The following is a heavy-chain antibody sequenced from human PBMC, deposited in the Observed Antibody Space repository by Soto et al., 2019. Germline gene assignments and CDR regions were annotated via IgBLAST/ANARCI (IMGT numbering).Heavy chain of an antibody. Sequence: GGSLRLSCAASGFTFSWYNMNWVRQAPGKGLEWVSSISSSSTYIYYADSVKGRFAISRDNAKNSLYLQMNSLRAEDTAVYYCAPYYFDSLDYWGQGTLVTVSS. CDR3: APYYFDSLDY. D-gene: IGHD3-22*01. CDR1: GFTFSWYN. CDR2: ISSSSTYI. V-gene: IGHV3-21*01. J-gene: IGHJ4*02.